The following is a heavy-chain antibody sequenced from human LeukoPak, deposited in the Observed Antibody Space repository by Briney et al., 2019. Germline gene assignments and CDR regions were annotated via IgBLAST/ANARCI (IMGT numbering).Heavy chain of an antibody. V-gene: IGHV3-23*01. CDR1: GFTFSTYG. J-gene: IGHJ4*02. CDR2: ISGSGDRT. Sequence: GGSLRLSCAASGFTFSTYGMTWVRQAPGKGLEWVSGISGSGDRTHYADSVKGRITISRDNSKDTVYLQMSSLRAEDTAVYYCAKDRGYWGQGTLVTVSS. CDR3: AKDRGY.